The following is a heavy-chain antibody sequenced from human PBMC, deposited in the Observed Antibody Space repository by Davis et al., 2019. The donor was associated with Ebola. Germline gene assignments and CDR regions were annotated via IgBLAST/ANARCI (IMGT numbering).Heavy chain of an antibody. CDR3: ARDEKDTVGDYYDYGRDV. Sequence: SVTVSCKASGCTFSSLTPSWVRQAPGQGLEWMGRPLPMINKVNYAERFQGRVTITADESTNTAYMELRSLTFEDTAVYYCARDEKDTVGDYYDYGRDVWGQGTTVTVSS. D-gene: IGHD2-21*01. CDR2: PLPMINKV. V-gene: IGHV1-69*08. CDR1: GCTFSSLT. J-gene: IGHJ6*02.